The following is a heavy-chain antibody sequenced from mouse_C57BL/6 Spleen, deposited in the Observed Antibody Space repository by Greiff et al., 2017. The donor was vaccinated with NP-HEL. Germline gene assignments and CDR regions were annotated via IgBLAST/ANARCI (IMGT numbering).Heavy chain of an antibody. D-gene: IGHD2-2*01. J-gene: IGHJ4*01. CDR3: ARSGISTMVTTEAMDY. V-gene: IGHV1-61*01. CDR2: IYPSDSET. CDR1: GYTFTSYW. Sequence: QVQLQQPGAELVRPGSSVKLSCKASGYTFTSYWMDWVKQRPGQGLEWIGNIYPSDSETHYNQKFKDKATLTVDKSSSTAYMQLSSLTSEDSAVYYCARSGISTMVTTEAMDYWGQGTSVTVSS.